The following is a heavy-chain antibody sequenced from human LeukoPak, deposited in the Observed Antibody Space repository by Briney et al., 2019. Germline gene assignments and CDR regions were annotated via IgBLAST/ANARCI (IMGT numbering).Heavy chain of an antibody. CDR3: ARGANRLDS. Sequence: TSETLSLTCTVSGGSISSYYWSWIRQPPGKGLEWIGFIYYTGSTNYNPSLKSRVTMSVDTSKSQFSLKLTSVTAADTALYYCARGANRLDSWGRGTLVTVSS. CDR1: GGSISSYY. CDR2: IYYTGST. D-gene: IGHD1-14*01. J-gene: IGHJ4*02. V-gene: IGHV4-59*12.